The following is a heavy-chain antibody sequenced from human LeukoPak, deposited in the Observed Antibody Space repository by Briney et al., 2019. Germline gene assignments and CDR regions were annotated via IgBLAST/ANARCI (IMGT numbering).Heavy chain of an antibody. Sequence: SETLSLTCTVSGGSISSYYWSWIRQPAGKGLEWIGRIYTSGSTNYNPSLKSRVTMSVDTSKNQFSLKLSSVTAADTAVYYCAGGRDGYNVYRWNVVTDVWGQGTTVTVSS. J-gene: IGHJ6*02. D-gene: IGHD5-24*01. CDR3: AGGRDGYNVYRWNVVTDV. V-gene: IGHV4-4*07. CDR2: IYTSGST. CDR1: GGSISSYY.